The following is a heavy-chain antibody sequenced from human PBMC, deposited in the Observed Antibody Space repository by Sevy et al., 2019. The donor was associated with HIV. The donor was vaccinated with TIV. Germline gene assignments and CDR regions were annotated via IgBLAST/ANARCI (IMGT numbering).Heavy chain of an antibody. V-gene: IGHV4-4*02. D-gene: IGHD2-2*01. CDR2: IYHSGST. J-gene: IGHJ4*02. CDR3: AREREYCSSTSCYVNFDY. Sequence: SETLSLTCAVSGGSISSSNWWSWVRQPPGKGLEWIGEIYHSGSTNYNPSLKSRVTISVDKSKNQFSLKLSSVTAVDTAVYYCAREREYCSSTSCYVNFDYWGQGTLVTVSS. CDR1: GGSISSSNW.